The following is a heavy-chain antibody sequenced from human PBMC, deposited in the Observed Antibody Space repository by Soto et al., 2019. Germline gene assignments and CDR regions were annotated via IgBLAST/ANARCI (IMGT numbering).Heavy chain of an antibody. CDR1: GGTFSSYA. CDR3: ARDLITGTTSPY. D-gene: IGHD1-7*01. Sequence: ASVKVSCKASGGTFSSYAISWVRQAPGQGLEWMGGIIPIFGTANYAQKFQGRVTITADESTSTAYMELSSLRSEDTAVYYCARDLITGTTSPYWGQGTLVTVSS. CDR2: IIPIFGTA. J-gene: IGHJ4*02. V-gene: IGHV1-69*13.